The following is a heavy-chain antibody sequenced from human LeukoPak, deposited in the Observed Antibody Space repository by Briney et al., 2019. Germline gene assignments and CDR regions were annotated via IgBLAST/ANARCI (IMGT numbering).Heavy chain of an antibody. CDR2: VYGGDTT. Sequence: GGSLRLSCAASGFTVSSNYMSWVRQAPGTGLEWVSVVYGGDTTYYADSVKGRFTISRDNSKNTLYLQMNSLRAEDTAVYYCARDAHTGSGTYWGGVDYYYGLDVWGQGTTVTVSS. J-gene: IGHJ6*02. D-gene: IGHD3-10*01. V-gene: IGHV3-66*01. CDR3: ARDAHTGSGTYWGGVDYYYGLDV. CDR1: GFTVSSNY.